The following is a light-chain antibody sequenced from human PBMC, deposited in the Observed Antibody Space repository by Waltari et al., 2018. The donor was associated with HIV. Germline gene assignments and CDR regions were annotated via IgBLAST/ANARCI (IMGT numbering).Light chain of an antibody. Sequence: QSVLTQPPSASGTPGQRVTISCSGSSSNIGSNFVYWYRQILGTTPKHLIYKTDPRPSGVPDRFSGSKSGTSAALTISGLRSEDEADYFCAAWDDSLSGHVAFGGGTRVTVL. J-gene: IGLJ2*01. CDR1: SSNIGSNF. CDR2: KTD. V-gene: IGLV1-47*01. CDR3: AAWDDSLSGHVA.